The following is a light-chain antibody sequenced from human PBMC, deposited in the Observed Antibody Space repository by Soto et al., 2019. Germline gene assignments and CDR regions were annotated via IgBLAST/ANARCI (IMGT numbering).Light chain of an antibody. CDR3: QQYDDLPYT. V-gene: IGKV1-33*01. CDR2: DAS. Sequence: DIQMTQSPSSLSASVGDRVTIACQASEDINNYLSWFQQKPGKAPELLIYDASKLEAGVPSRFSGSGSGADFTFTISSLQAEDIATYFCQQYDDLPYTFGQGTKLEIK. J-gene: IGKJ2*01. CDR1: EDINNY.